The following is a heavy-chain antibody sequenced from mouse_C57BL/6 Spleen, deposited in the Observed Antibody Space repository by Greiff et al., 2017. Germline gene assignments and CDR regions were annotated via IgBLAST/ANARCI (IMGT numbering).Heavy chain of an antibody. CDR1: GYTFTSYW. CDR3: ARLDEDSAGYRFAY. J-gene: IGHJ3*01. D-gene: IGHD3-2*02. CDR2: IYPSDSAT. Sequence: VQLQQPGAELVRPGSSVKLSCKASGYTFTSYWMDRVKQRPGQGLEWIGNIYPSDSATHYNQKFKDKATLPVDKSSSTAYMQLSRLTSEDSAVYYCARLDEDSAGYRFAYWCQGTLVTVSA. V-gene: IGHV1-61*01.